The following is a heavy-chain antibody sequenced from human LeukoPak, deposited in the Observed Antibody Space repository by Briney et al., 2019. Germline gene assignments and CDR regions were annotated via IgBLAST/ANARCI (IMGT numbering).Heavy chain of an antibody. J-gene: IGHJ4*02. CDR1: GGSISSYY. Sequence: SETLSLTCTVSGGSISSYYWSWIRQPPGKGLEWIGYIYYSGSTNYNPSLKSRVTISVDTSKNQFSLKLSSVTAADTAVYYCAREGVWFGELYFDYWGQGTLVTVS. CDR2: IYYSGST. CDR3: AREGVWFGELYFDY. D-gene: IGHD3-10*01. V-gene: IGHV4-59*01.